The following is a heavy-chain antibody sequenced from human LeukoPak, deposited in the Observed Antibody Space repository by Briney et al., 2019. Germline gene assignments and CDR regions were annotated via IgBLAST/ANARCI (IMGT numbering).Heavy chain of an antibody. J-gene: IGHJ4*02. CDR2: INHSGST. CDR1: GGSFSGYY. V-gene: IGHV4-34*01. Sequence: SETLSLTCAVYGGSFSGYYWSWIRQPPGKGLEWIGEINHSGSTNYNPSLKSRVTISVDTSKNQFSLKLSSVTAADTAVYYCVRRGIIAARFDYWGQGTLVTVSS. D-gene: IGHD6-6*01. CDR3: VRRGIIAARFDY.